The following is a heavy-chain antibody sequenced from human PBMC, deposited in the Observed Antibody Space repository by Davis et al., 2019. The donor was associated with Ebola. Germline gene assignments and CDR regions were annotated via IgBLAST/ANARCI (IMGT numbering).Heavy chain of an antibody. CDR2: IDYSGST. CDR1: GGSISSGDYY. Sequence: MPSETLSLTCTVSGGSISSGDYYWSWIRQPPGKGLEWIGYIDYSGSTYYNPSLKSRVTISVDTSKNQFSLKLSSVTAADTAVYYCARDRGYYYGMDVWGQGTTVTVSS. V-gene: IGHV4-30-4*01. CDR3: ARDRGYYYGMDV. J-gene: IGHJ6*02.